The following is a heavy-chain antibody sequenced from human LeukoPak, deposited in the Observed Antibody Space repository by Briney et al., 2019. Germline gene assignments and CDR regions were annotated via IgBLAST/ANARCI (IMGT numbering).Heavy chain of an antibody. Sequence: PSQTLSLTCSVSGGSVSSGDYYWSWIRQPPGKGLECIGYIYYSGSTYYNPSLKSRVTVSIDTSKNQFSLRVGSLTAADTAVYYCARVSSDYGQYFFDYWGQGILVAVSS. D-gene: IGHD4-17*01. J-gene: IGHJ4*02. V-gene: IGHV4-30-4*01. CDR3: ARVSSDYGQYFFDY. CDR1: GGSVSSGDYY. CDR2: IYYSGST.